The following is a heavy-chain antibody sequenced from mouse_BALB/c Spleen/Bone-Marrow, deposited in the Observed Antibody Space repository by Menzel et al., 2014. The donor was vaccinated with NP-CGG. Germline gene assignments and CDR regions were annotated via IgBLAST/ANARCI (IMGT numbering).Heavy chain of an antibody. Sequence: VQLQQSGAELVKLGASVKLSCTASGFNIKDTYMHWVKQRPEQGLEWIGRIDPANGNTKYDPKFQGKATITADTSSNTAYLQLSILTSEDTAVYYCARLITTDYWGQGTTLTVSS. CDR1: GFNIKDTY. D-gene: IGHD2-4*01. CDR2: IDPANGNT. J-gene: IGHJ2*01. V-gene: IGHV14-3*02. CDR3: ARLITTDY.